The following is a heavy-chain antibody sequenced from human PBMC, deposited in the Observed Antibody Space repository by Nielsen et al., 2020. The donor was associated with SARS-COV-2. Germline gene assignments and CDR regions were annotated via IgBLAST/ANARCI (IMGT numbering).Heavy chain of an antibody. CDR1: GGSISSSSYY. CDR3: ARELGYYGSGSYPYFDY. Sequence: SETLSLTCTVSGGSISSSSYYWSWIRQPPGKGLEWIGYIYYSGSTYYNPSLKSRVTISVDTSKNQFSLKLSSVTAADTAVYYCARELGYYGSGSYPYFDYWGQGTLVTVSS. CDR2: IYYSGST. J-gene: IGHJ4*02. V-gene: IGHV4-30-4*01. D-gene: IGHD3-10*01.